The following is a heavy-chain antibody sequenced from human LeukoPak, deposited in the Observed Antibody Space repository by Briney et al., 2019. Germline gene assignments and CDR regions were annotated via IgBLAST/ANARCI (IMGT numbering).Heavy chain of an antibody. Sequence: PGGSLRLSCAASGFTFSSYAMSWVRQAPGKGLEWVANIKQDGSEKYYVDSVKGRFTISRDNAKNSLYLQMNSLRAEDTAVYYCASQLERRQGWFDPWGQGILVTVSS. J-gene: IGHJ5*02. D-gene: IGHD1-1*01. V-gene: IGHV3-7*01. CDR3: ASQLERRQGWFDP. CDR1: GFTFSSYA. CDR2: IKQDGSEK.